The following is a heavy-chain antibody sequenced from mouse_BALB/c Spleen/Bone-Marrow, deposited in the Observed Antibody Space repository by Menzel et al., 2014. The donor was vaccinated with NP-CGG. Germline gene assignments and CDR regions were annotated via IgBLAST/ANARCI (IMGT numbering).Heavy chain of an antibody. Sequence: QVQLQQSGPSLVAPSQSLSITCTVSGFSLTSYGVHWVRQPPGKGLEWLGVIWAGGSTNYNSALMSRLSISKDNSKSQVFLKMNSLQTDDTAMYYCARDRGFGYDRTMDSWGQGTSVTVSS. J-gene: IGHJ4*01. V-gene: IGHV2-9*02. CDR3: ARDRGFGYDRTMDS. CDR1: GFSLTSYG. D-gene: IGHD2-2*01. CDR2: IWAGGST.